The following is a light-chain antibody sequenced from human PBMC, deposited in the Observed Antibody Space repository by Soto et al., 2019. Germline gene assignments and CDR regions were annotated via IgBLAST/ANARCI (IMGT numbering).Light chain of an antibody. Sequence: EIVLTPSPATLSVSPGERATLSCRASQSVSSTVAWYQQRPGQAPRLLIYRASTRATGIPARFSGSGSGTEFTLTISSLQSEDFAVYYCQQYHNLWTFGQGTKVDIK. V-gene: IGKV3-15*01. J-gene: IGKJ1*01. CDR1: QSVSST. CDR3: QQYHNLWT. CDR2: RAS.